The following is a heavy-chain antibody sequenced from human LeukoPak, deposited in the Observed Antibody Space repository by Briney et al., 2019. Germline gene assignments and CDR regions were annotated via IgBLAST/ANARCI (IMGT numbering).Heavy chain of an antibody. V-gene: IGHV1-69*04. CDR1: GGTFSSYA. D-gene: IGHD6-13*01. J-gene: IGHJ4*02. CDR3: ARDPGDGIAAAGTCLDY. Sequence: SVKVSCKASGGTFSSYAISWVRQAPGQGLEWMGRIIPILGIANYAQKFQGRVTITADISTSTAYMELSSLRSEDTAVYYCARDPGDGIAAAGTCLDYWGQGTLVTVSS. CDR2: IIPILGIA.